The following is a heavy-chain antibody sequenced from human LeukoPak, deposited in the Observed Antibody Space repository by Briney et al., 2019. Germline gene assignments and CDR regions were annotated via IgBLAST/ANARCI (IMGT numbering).Heavy chain of an antibody. D-gene: IGHD2-2*01. Sequence: SDTLSLTCAVSGGSISSINWWSWVRQPPGKGLGWIGEIYHSGSTNYNPSLKSRVTISVDKSKNQFSLKLSSVTAADTAVYYCARAIVVVPAASSRYWFDPWGQGTLVTVSS. CDR2: IYHSGST. J-gene: IGHJ5*02. CDR3: ARAIVVVPAASSRYWFDP. V-gene: IGHV4-4*02. CDR1: GGSISSINW.